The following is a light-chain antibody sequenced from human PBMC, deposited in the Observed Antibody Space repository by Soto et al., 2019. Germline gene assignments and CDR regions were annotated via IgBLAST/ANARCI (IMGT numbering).Light chain of an antibody. CDR3: SLSYSDVRV. Sequence: QAVVTQEPSLTVSPGGTVTLTCGSSTGAVTSSHYPYWFQQKPGQAPRALIYDTSNKHSWTPAQFSGSLLGGKPALILSGAQPKDEADYYCSLSYSDVRVFGGGTKLTVL. CDR1: TGAVTSSHY. CDR2: DTS. J-gene: IGLJ3*02. V-gene: IGLV7-46*01.